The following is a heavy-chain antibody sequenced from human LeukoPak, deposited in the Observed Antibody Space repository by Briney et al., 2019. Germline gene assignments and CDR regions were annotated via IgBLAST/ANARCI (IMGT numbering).Heavy chain of an antibody. CDR1: GFTFSSYS. Sequence: GGSLRLSCAASGFTFSSYSMNWVRQAPGKGLEWVSPIISSGNYVYYADSMKGRFTISRDNAKTSLYLQMNSLRAEDTAVYYCARNSTVVAGTFDIWGQGTVVTVSS. CDR2: IISSGNYV. V-gene: IGHV3-21*01. J-gene: IGHJ3*02. D-gene: IGHD2-15*01. CDR3: ARNSTVVAGTFDI.